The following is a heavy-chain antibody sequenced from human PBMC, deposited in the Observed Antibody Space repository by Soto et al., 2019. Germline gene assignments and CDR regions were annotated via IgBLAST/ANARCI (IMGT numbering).Heavy chain of an antibody. CDR1: GYTFTSYG. V-gene: IGHV1-18*01. CDR2: ISAYNGNT. CDR3: ARAENDYDYVWGSCQIRGWFDP. Sequence: QVQLVQSGAEVKKPGASVKVSCKASGYTFTSYGISWVRQAPGQGLEWMGWISAYNGNTNYAQKLQGRVTMTTDTSTSTAYMELRSLRSDDTAVYYCARAENDYDYVWGSCQIRGWFDPWGQGTLVTVSS. D-gene: IGHD3-16*01. J-gene: IGHJ5*02.